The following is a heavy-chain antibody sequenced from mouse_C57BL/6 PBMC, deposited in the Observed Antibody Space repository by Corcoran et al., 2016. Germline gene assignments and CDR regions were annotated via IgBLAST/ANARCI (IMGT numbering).Heavy chain of an antibody. CDR3: ARGLQGYFDY. CDR1: GYTFTAYY. J-gene: IGHJ2*01. Sequence: EVQLQQSGPVLVKPGASVKMSCKASGYTFTAYYLNWVKQSHGKSLEWIGVINPYNGGTSYNKKFKGNATLTVDKSSSTAYMELNSLTSEDSAVYYCARGLQGYFDYWGQGTTLTVSS. D-gene: IGHD3-3*01. CDR2: INPYNGGT. V-gene: IGHV1-19*01.